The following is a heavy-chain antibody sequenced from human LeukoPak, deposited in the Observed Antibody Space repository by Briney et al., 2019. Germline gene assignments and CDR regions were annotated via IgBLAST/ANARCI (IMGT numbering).Heavy chain of an antibody. Sequence: GGSLRLSCAASGFTFDAYWMSWVRQAPGKGLEWVANIKQDGNEKYYVDSVKGRFTIYRDNAKNSLYLQMNSLRADDTAVYYYARDPLTQNDYWGQGTLVAVSS. CDR3: ARDPLTQNDY. V-gene: IGHV3-7*01. J-gene: IGHJ4*02. CDR1: GFTFDAYW. CDR2: IKQDGNEK. D-gene: IGHD1-14*01.